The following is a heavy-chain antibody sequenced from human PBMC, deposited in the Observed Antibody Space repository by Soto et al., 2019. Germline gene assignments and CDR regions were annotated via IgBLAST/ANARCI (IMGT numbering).Heavy chain of an antibody. Sequence: SVKVSCKASVGTFSSYAISWVRQAPGQGLEWMGGIIPIFGTANYAQKFQGRVTITADESTSTAYMELSSLRSEDTAVYYCARVNVTTVTTFDYWGQGTLVTVSS. CDR3: ARVNVTTVTTFDY. CDR2: IIPIFGTA. D-gene: IGHD4-17*01. V-gene: IGHV1-69*13. CDR1: VGTFSSYA. J-gene: IGHJ4*02.